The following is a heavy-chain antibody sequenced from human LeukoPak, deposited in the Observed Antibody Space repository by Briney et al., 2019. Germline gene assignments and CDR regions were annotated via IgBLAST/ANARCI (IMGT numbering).Heavy chain of an antibody. CDR1: GYTFTGYY. J-gene: IGHJ4*02. D-gene: IGHD2-2*01. V-gene: IGHV1-2*02. CDR3: ARALALDIVVVPAALDY. Sequence: GASVKVSCKASGYTFTGYYMHWVRQAPGQGLEWMGWINPNSGGTNYAQKFQGRVTMTRDTSISTAYMELSRLRSDDTAVYYCARALALDIVVVPAALDYWGQGTLVTVSS. CDR2: INPNSGGT.